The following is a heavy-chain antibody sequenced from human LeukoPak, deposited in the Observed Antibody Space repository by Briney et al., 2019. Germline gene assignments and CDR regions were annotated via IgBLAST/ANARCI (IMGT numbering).Heavy chain of an antibody. CDR3: AKDSEDTAISNWFDP. Sequence: PGGSLRLSCAASGFTFSSYAMSWVRQAPGKGLEWVSAISGSGGSTYYADSVKGRFTISRGNSKNTLYLQMNSLRAEDTAVYYCAKDSEDTAISNWFDPWGQGTLVTVSS. CDR2: ISGSGGST. CDR1: GFTFSSYA. J-gene: IGHJ5*02. V-gene: IGHV3-23*01. D-gene: IGHD5-18*01.